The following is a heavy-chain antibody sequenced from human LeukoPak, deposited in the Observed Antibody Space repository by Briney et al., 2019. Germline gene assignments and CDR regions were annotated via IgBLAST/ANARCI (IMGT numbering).Heavy chain of an antibody. CDR2: IYYSGST. CDR1: GGSISSGDYY. V-gene: IGHV4-30-4*01. D-gene: IGHD3-22*01. CDR3: ARYYDSSQGIDY. Sequence: SETLSLTCTVSGGSISSGDYYWSWIRQPPGKGLEWIGYIYYSGSTYYNQSLKSRVTISVDTSKNQFSLKLSSVTAADAAVYYCARYYDSSQGIDYWGQGTLVTVSS. J-gene: IGHJ4*02.